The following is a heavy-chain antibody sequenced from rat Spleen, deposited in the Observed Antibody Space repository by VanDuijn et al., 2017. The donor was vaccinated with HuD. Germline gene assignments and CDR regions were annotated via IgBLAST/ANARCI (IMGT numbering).Heavy chain of an antibody. Sequence: EVQLVESGGGLVQPGRSLKLSCAASGFIFSDYNMAWVRQAPKKGLEWVATIIYDGSRTYYRDSVKGRFTNSRDDAKSTLYLQMNSLRSDETATYYCATHEGSSGFAFWGPGTMVTVSS. CDR3: ATHEGSSGFAF. V-gene: IGHV5S10*01. CDR2: IIYDGSRT. J-gene: IGHJ1*01. CDR1: GFIFSDYN. D-gene: IGHD4-4*01.